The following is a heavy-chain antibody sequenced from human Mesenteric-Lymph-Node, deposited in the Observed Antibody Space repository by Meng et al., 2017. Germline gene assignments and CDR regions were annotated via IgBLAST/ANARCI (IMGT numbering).Heavy chain of an antibody. Sequence: QVQLQESGPGLVKPSQTLSLICTVSGGSISSGDYYWSWIRQPPGKCLEWIGYIYYSGSTYYNPSLKSRVTISVDTSKNQFSLRLSSVTAADTAVYYCARDLGVATSIAGFVYWGQGTLVTVSS. J-gene: IGHJ4*02. D-gene: IGHD6-6*01. V-gene: IGHV4-30-4*01. CDR1: GGSISSGDYY. CDR3: ARDLGVATSIAGFVY. CDR2: IYYSGST.